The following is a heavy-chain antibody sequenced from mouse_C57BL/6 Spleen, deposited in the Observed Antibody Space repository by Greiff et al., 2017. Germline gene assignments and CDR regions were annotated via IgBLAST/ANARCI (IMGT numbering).Heavy chain of an antibody. CDR1: GYTFTSYW. CDR2: IDPSDSYT. D-gene: IGHD4-1*01. Sequence: VQLQQPGAELVMPGASVKLSCKASGYTFTSYWMHWVKQRPGQGLEWIGEIDPSDSYTNYNQKFKGKSTLTVDKSSSTAYMQLSSLTSEDSAVYYCARSDWDGVDDWGQGTTLTVSS. V-gene: IGHV1-69*01. J-gene: IGHJ2*01. CDR3: ARSDWDGVDD.